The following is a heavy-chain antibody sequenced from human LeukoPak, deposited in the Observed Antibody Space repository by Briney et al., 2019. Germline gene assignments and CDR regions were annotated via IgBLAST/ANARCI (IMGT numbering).Heavy chain of an antibody. CDR2: IYYSGST. CDR1: GGSISSYY. Sequence: SETLSLTCTVSGGSISSYYRSWIRQPPGKGLEWIGYIYYSGSTNYNPSLKSRVTISVDTSKNQFSLKLSSVTAADTAVYYCAGERIAAAGTPYFDYWGQGTLVTVSS. D-gene: IGHD6-13*01. V-gene: IGHV4-59*08. J-gene: IGHJ4*02. CDR3: AGERIAAAGTPYFDY.